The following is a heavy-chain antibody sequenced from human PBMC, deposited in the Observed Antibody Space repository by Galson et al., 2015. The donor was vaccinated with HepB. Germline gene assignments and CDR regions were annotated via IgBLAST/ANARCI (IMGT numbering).Heavy chain of an antibody. V-gene: IGHV3-11*06. CDR3: ARSAMTNGDYFPDY. CDR1: GFTFSDYY. D-gene: IGHD4-17*01. Sequence: SLRLSCAASGFTFSDYYMGWVRQAPGKGLEWVSYISSSSSFAKNADSVKGRFTISRDNAKNSLYLEMNSLRPEDTAVYYCARSAMTNGDYFPDYWGQGILVTVSS. CDR2: ISSSSSFA. J-gene: IGHJ4*02.